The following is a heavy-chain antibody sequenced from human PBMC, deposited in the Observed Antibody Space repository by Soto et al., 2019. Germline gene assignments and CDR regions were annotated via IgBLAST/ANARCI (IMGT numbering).Heavy chain of an antibody. CDR3: ARDRDPHVRWFDP. J-gene: IGHJ5*02. D-gene: IGHD3-10*02. V-gene: IGHV3-48*01. CDR2: ISSSSSTI. Sequence: GGSLRLSCAASGFTFSSYSMNWVRQAPGKGLEWVSYISSSSSTIYYADSVKGRFTISRDNAKNSLYLQMNSLRAEDTAVYYCARDRDPHVRWFDPWGQGTLVTVSS. CDR1: GFTFSSYS.